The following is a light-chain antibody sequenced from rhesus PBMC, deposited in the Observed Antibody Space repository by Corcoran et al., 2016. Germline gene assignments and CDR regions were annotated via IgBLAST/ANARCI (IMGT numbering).Light chain of an antibody. V-gene: IGKV2-78*01. CDR3: EQTLQTPWT. CDR1: QSLLHSNGYTY. J-gene: IGKJ1*01. Sequence: DIVMTQTPLSLSVTPGEPASISCRSSQSLLHSNGYTYLHWYLQKPGQAPPLLIYEVSNRASGVPDRVSGSGSGTDFTVKIRRGEAEDGGVYYCEQTLQTPWTFGQGTKVEIK. CDR2: EVS.